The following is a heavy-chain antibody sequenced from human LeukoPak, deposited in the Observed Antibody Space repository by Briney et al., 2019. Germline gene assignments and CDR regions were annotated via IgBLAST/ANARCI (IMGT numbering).Heavy chain of an antibody. Sequence: PGRSLRLSCAASGFTFSSYGMHRVRQAPGKGLEWVAVISYDGSNKYYADSVKGRFTISRDNSKNTLYLQMNSLRAEDTAVYYCATLGYCSSTSCRTNDYWGQGTLVTVSS. D-gene: IGHD2-2*01. V-gene: IGHV3-30*03. J-gene: IGHJ4*02. CDR3: ATLGYCSSTSCRTNDY. CDR2: ISYDGSNK. CDR1: GFTFSSYG.